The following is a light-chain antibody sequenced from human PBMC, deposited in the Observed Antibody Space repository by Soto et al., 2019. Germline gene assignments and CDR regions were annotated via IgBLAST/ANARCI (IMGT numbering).Light chain of an antibody. J-gene: IGKJ1*01. CDR1: QGISNY. Sequence: IRMPQSPSSLSASVGDRVTITCLASQGISNYLAWYQQKPGKVPKLLIYAASTLQSGVPSRFSGGGSGTDFTLTISSLQPEDVATYYCQKYNSAPWTFGQGTNVAIK. V-gene: IGKV1-27*01. CDR3: QKYNSAPWT. CDR2: AAS.